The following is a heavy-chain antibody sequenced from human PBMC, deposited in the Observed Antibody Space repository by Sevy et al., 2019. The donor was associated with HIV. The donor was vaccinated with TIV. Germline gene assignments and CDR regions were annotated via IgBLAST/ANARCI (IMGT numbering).Heavy chain of an antibody. CDR1: GFYFG. CDR2: IWYDGINK. J-gene: IGHJ4*02. Sequence: GGSLRLSCTASGFYFGIHWVRQDPGKGLEWVALIWYDGINKDYADSVEGRFTISRDNSKNTVFLQMNSLRAEDTGMYYCARWGNSSGIDYWGQGTLVTVSS. D-gene: IGHD3-22*01. CDR3: ARWGNSSGIDY. V-gene: IGHV3-33*01.